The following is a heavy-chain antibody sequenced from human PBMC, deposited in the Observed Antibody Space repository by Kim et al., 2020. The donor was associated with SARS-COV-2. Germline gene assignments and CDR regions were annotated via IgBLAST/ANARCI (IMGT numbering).Heavy chain of an antibody. J-gene: IGHJ4*02. V-gene: IGHV4-59*09. CDR3: ARGGSYTTVHFDY. D-gene: IGHD1-26*01. Sequence: NYHPPLKSRVTISVDTSTNQFSLKLSSVTAADTAVYYCARGGSYTTVHFDYWGQGTLVTVSS.